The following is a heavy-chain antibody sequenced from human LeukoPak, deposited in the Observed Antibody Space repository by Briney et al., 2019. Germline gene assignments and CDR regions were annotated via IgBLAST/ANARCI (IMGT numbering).Heavy chain of an antibody. D-gene: IGHD1-26*01. CDR1: GFTFSSYA. J-gene: IGHJ5*02. Sequence: PGGSLRLSCAASGFTFSSYAMHWVRQAPGKGLEWVAVISYDGSNKYYADSVKGRFTISRDNAKNSLYLQMNSLRAEDTAVYYCARRNIGGSYYNWFDPWGQGTLVTVSS. V-gene: IGHV3-30-3*01. CDR2: ISYDGSNK. CDR3: ARRNIGGSYYNWFDP.